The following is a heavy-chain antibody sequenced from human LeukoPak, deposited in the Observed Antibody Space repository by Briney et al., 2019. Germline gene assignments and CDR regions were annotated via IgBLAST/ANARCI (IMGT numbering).Heavy chain of an antibody. J-gene: IGHJ6*02. D-gene: IGHD6-13*01. CDR2: INHSGST. V-gene: IGHV4-34*01. Sequence: SETLSLTCAVYGGSFSGYYWSWIRQPPGKGLEWIGEINHSGSTNYNPSLKSRVTISVDTSKNQFSLKLSSVTAADTAVYYCARHAGYSSSWYYGMDVWGQGTTVTVSS. CDR3: ARHAGYSSSWYYGMDV. CDR1: GGSFSGYY.